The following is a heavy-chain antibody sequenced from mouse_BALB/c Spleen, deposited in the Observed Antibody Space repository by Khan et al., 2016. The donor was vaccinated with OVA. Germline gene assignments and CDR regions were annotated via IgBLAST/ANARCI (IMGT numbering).Heavy chain of an antibody. CDR2: IYPYNDDT. CDR1: GYTFTDYV. D-gene: IGHD1-1*01. CDR3: ARSTTDYYTKDY. J-gene: IGHJ4*01. V-gene: IGHV1S136*01. Sequence: VQLQQSGPELVKPGASVKMSCKASGYTFTDYVIHWVKQKPGQGLEWIGYIYPYNDDTESTERFKGKVTLTLDKSSNTAYMDYASLTSPDSSIYYSARSTTDYYTKDYWGQGTSVTVSS.